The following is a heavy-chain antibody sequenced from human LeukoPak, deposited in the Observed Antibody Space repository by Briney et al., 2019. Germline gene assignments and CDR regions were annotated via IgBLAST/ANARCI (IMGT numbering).Heavy chain of an antibody. Sequence: ETLSLTCXVSXGSFSNYYWTWIRQPPGKGLEWIGYIYHSGSTNYSPSLESRVTISVDTSRNQFSLRLSSVTAADTAVYYCATVGNWATLDYWGQGTLVTVSS. J-gene: IGHJ4*02. CDR1: XGSFSNYY. D-gene: IGHD3-16*01. V-gene: IGHV4-59*01. CDR3: ATVGNWATLDY. CDR2: IYHSGST.